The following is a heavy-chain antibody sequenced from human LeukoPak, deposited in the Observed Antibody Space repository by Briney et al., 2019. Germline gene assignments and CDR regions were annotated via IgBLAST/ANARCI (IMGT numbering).Heavy chain of an antibody. V-gene: IGHV3-23*01. J-gene: IGHJ5*02. D-gene: IGHD6-13*01. CDR2: ISGSGGST. Sequence: GGSLRLSCAASGFTFSSYAMSWVRQAPGKGLEWVSAISGSGGSTYYADSVKGRFTISRDNSKNTPYLQMNSLRAEDTAVYYCAKGRSSWYVGNWFDPWGQGTLVTVSS. CDR3: AKGRSSWYVGNWFDP. CDR1: GFTFSSYA.